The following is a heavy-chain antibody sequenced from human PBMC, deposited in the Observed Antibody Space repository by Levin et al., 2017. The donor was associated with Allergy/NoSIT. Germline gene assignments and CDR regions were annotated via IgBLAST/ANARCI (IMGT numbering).Heavy chain of an antibody. CDR3: ARVAGYSYGYYFDY. D-gene: IGHD5-18*01. V-gene: IGHV4-30-2*01. CDR1: GGSISSGGYS. CDR2: IYLSGST. Sequence: SCAVSGGSISSGGYSWSWIRQPPGKGLEWIGNIYLSGSTNDNPSLKSRVTMSVDRSKNQFSLQLSYVTAADTAVYYCARVAGYSYGYYFDYRGPGTLVTVSS. J-gene: IGHJ4*02.